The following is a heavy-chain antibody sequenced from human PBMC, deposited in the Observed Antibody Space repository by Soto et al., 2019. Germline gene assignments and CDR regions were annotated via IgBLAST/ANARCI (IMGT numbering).Heavy chain of an antibody. Sequence: QVQLVQSGAEVKKPGSSVKVSCKASGGTFSSYAISWVRQAPEQGLEWMGGIIPIFGTANYAQKFQGRVTITADESTSTAYMELSSLRSEDTAVYYCASIAYCGGDCYRPYWYFDLWGRGTLVTVSS. CDR2: IIPIFGTA. CDR3: ASIAYCGGDCYRPYWYFDL. V-gene: IGHV1-69*12. D-gene: IGHD2-21*02. CDR1: GGTFSSYA. J-gene: IGHJ2*01.